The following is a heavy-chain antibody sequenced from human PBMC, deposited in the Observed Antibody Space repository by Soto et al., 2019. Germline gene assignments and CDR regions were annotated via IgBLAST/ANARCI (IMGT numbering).Heavy chain of an antibody. Sequence: SETLSLTCAVYGGSFSGYYWSWIRQPPGKGLEWMGEINHSGSTNYNPSLKSRVTISVDTSKNQFSLKLSSVTAADTAVYYCARGHGYSSGWYYDYWGQGTLVTVSS. CDR2: INHSGST. CDR1: GGSFSGYY. J-gene: IGHJ4*02. V-gene: IGHV4-34*01. CDR3: ARGHGYSSGWYYDY. D-gene: IGHD6-19*01.